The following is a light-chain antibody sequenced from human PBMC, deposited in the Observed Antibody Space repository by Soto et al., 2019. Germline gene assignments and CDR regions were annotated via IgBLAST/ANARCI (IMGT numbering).Light chain of an antibody. CDR2: AAS. J-gene: IGKJ4*01. V-gene: IGKV1-9*01. CDR1: QGIGSY. Sequence: IQLTQSPSSLSASVGDRVTITFRASQGIGSYLAWYQQKTGKPPKLLIYAASTLQSGVPSRFSGSGSGTDFTLTISRLQPEDFSTYYCQQLNSSPLTFGGGTKVDIK. CDR3: QQLNSSPLT.